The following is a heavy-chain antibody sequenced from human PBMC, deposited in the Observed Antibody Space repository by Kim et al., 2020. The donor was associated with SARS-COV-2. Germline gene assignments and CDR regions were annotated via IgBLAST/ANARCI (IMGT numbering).Heavy chain of an antibody. D-gene: IGHD3-3*01. V-gene: IGHV3-23*01. Sequence: GGSLRLSCAASGFTFSSYAMSWVRQAPGKGLEWVSAISGSGGSTYYADSVKGRFTISRDNSKNTLYLQMNSLRAEDTAVYYCATLVYYTDTVKTRYFDYWGQGTLVTVSS. CDR3: ATLVYYTDTVKTRYFDY. CDR2: ISGSGGST. CDR1: GFTFSSYA. J-gene: IGHJ4*02.